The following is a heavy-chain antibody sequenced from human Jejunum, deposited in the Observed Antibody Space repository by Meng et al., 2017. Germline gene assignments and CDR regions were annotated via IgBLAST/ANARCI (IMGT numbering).Heavy chain of an antibody. J-gene: IGHJ2*01. Sequence: GRLGESGGGGVLPGRSLRLSRAASGFTLRNYGMHWVLQAPGKGLELVALLWADESNQNYADSVKGRFTISKDKSKNTLYLQMNSLRAEDTAVYYCARDSDTSGRHWYFDLWGRGTLVTVSS. CDR2: LWADESNQ. CDR1: GFTLRNYG. D-gene: IGHD6-19*01. V-gene: IGHV3-33*01. CDR3: ARDSDTSGRHWYFDL.